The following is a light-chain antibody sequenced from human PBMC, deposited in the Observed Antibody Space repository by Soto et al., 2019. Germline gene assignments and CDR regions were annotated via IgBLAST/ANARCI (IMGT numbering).Light chain of an antibody. CDR2: ASS. J-gene: IGKJ1*01. V-gene: IGKV1-39*01. Sequence: DIQMTQSPSSLSASVGDRVTITCRASQSISSYLNWYQQKPRKAPKLLIYASSSLQSGVPSRFSGSGSGTDVTLTISSLQPEDFATYYCQQSYSTPRTFGQGPKVEIK. CDR3: QQSYSTPRT. CDR1: QSISSY.